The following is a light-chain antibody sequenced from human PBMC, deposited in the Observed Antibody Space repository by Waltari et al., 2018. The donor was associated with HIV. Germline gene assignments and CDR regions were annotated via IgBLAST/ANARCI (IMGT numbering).Light chain of an antibody. J-gene: IGKJ5*01. Sequence: DIQMAQSPSSLSASVGDRVTITCRASQSINSFLNWYQQKPGKAPKLLIYAASSLQRGVPSRFSGSGSGTDFTLTISSLQPEDFATYYCQQSYSIPITFGQGTRLEIK. CDR3: QQSYSIPIT. CDR1: QSINSF. V-gene: IGKV1-39*01. CDR2: AAS.